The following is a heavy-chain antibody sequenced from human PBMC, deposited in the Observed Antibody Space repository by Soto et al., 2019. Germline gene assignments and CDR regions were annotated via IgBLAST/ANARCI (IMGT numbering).Heavy chain of an antibody. CDR2: ISGGGDST. CDR1: GFTFSNYA. D-gene: IGHD3-22*01. V-gene: IGHV3-23*01. CDR3: AKDQVPVYYYDMRGTFDY. J-gene: IGHJ4*02. Sequence: EVHLLESGGGLVQPGGSLRLSCAASGFTFSNYAMNWVRQAPGKGLEWVSGISGGGDSTYYADSVKGRFIISRYNSKNTLFLQVNTLRAEDTAVYYCAKDQVPVYYYDMRGTFDYWGQGTLVTVSS.